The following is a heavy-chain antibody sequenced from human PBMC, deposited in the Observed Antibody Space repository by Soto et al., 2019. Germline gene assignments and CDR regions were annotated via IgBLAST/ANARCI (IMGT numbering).Heavy chain of an antibody. J-gene: IGHJ5*02. D-gene: IGHD6-13*01. V-gene: IGHV2-5*02. CDR3: ADSAYSSSWYTGYNWFDP. Sequence: QITLKESGPTLVKPTQTLTLTCTFSGFSLSTSGVGVGWIRQPPGKALEWLALIYWDDDKRYSPSLKSRLTITKDTSKNQVVLTLTNMDPVDTATYYSADSAYSSSWYTGYNWFDPWGQGTLVTVSS. CDR2: IYWDDDK. CDR1: GFSLSTSGVG.